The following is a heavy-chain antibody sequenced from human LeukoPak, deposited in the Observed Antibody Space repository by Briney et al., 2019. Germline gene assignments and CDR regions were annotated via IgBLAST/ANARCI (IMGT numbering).Heavy chain of an antibody. D-gene: IGHD6-19*01. J-gene: IGHJ4*02. CDR2: IKQDGSEK. Sequence: GGSLRLSCAASGFTFSSYWMSWVRQAPGKGLEWVANIKQDGSEKYYVDSVKGRFTISRDNAKNSLYLQMNSLRAEDTAVYYCARTPYSIAVAGYYFDYWGQGTLVTVSS. CDR1: GFTFSSYW. CDR3: ARTPYSIAVAGYYFDY. V-gene: IGHV3-7*01.